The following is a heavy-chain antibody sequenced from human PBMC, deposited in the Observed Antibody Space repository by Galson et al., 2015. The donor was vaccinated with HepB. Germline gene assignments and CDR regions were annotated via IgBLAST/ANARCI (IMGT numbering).Heavy chain of an antibody. D-gene: IGHD3-10*01. CDR2: ISAYNGNT. V-gene: IGHV1-18*01. CDR1: GHTFTSYG. J-gene: IGHJ5*02. CDR3: ARDPGPVLLWFGEVFDP. Sequence: SVKVSCKASGHTFTSYGISWVRQAPGQGLEWMGWISAYNGNTNYAQKLQGRVTMTTDTSTSTAYMELRSLRSDDTAVYYCARDPGPVLLWFGEVFDPWGQGTLVTVSS.